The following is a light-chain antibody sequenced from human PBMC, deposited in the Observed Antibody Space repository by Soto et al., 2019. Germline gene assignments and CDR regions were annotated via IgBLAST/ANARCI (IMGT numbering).Light chain of an antibody. J-gene: IGKJ4*01. Sequence: PGERATLSCRASQSVPSFLAWYQQKPGQAPRLLIYDASNRATGIPARFSGSGSGTDFTLTISSLEPEDFAVYYCQLRSNWPPALTFGGGTKVEIK. CDR1: QSVPSF. CDR2: DAS. CDR3: QLRSNWPPALT. V-gene: IGKV3-11*01.